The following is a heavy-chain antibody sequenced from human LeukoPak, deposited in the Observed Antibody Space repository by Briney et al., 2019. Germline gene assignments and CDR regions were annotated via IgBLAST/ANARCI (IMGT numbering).Heavy chain of an antibody. Sequence: GGALRLSCAASGLTFNSYAMSWVRQAPGRGLEWVSAISGSGSSTYYADSVKGRFTISRDNSRNTLSLQMNSLRAEDTAVYYCAKRAGYNSNYFDYWGQGTLVTVSS. CDR2: ISGSGSST. D-gene: IGHD5-24*01. CDR3: AKRAGYNSNYFDY. CDR1: GLTFNSYA. J-gene: IGHJ4*02. V-gene: IGHV3-23*01.